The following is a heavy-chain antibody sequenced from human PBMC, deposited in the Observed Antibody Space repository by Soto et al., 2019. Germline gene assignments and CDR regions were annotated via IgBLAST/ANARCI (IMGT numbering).Heavy chain of an antibody. CDR3: ARAPPVDYYDSSGSNWFDP. V-gene: IGHV1-69*13. Sequence: ASVKVSCKASGGTFSSYAISWVRQAPGQGLEWMGGIIPIFGTANYAQKFQGRVTITADESTSTAYMELSSLRSEDTAVYYCARAPPVDYYDSSGSNWFDPWGQGTLVTVSS. CDR2: IIPIFGTA. CDR1: GGTFSSYA. J-gene: IGHJ5*02. D-gene: IGHD3-22*01.